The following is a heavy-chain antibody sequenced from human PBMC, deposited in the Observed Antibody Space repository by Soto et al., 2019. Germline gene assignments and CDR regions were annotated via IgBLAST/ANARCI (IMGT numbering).Heavy chain of an antibody. V-gene: IGHV3-15*01. CDR2: IKSKIDGGTT. D-gene: IGHD6-6*01. Sequence: EVQLVESGGGLVKPGGSLRVSCAASGITFSNAWMTWLRQAPGKGLEWVGRIKSKIDGGTTDYGVPVKGRFTISRDDSKNTLYLQMNSLKTEDTAVYYCTTGRYSSSLYFDSWGQGTLVTVSS. CDR1: GITFSNAW. CDR3: TTGRYSSSLYFDS. J-gene: IGHJ4*02.